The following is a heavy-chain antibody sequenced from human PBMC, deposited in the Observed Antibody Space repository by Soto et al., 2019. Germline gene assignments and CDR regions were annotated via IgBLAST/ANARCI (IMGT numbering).Heavy chain of an antibody. V-gene: IGHV4-59*01. J-gene: IGHJ6*02. CDR1: GGSISSYY. CDR3: ARAGGWKRYAMDV. Sequence: LSLTCTVSGGSISSYYWSWIRQPPGKGLEWIGYIYYSGSTNYNPSLKSRVTISVDTSKNQFSLKLSSVTAADTAVYYCARAGGWKRYAMDVWGQGTTVTVSS. D-gene: IGHD1-1*01. CDR2: IYYSGST.